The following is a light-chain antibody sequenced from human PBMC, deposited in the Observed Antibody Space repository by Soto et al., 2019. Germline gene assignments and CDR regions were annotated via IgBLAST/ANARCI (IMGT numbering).Light chain of an antibody. CDR3: SSYTSSSTLV. J-gene: IGLJ2*01. V-gene: IGLV2-14*01. Sequence: QSALTQPASVSASPGQSITISCAGTSNDIGAYQYVSWYQHRPGKAPRLIIYDVTDRPSGVSSRFSGSKSDNSASLTISGLQTDDEADYYCSSYTSSSTLVFGGGTKVTVL. CDR2: DVT. CDR1: SNDIGAYQY.